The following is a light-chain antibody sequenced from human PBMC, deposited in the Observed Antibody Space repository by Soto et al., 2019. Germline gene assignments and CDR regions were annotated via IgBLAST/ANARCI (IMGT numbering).Light chain of an antibody. Sequence: QSALTQPASVSGSPGQSITISCTGTSSDVGGYNYVSWYQQHPGKAPKLLIYEVNNRPSGVSNRFSGSKSGYAFSLTISGLRAEDEADYYCNSYTSSSPRVFGGGTKVTVL. J-gene: IGLJ2*01. V-gene: IGLV2-14*01. CDR3: NSYTSSSPRV. CDR1: SSDVGGYNY. CDR2: EVN.